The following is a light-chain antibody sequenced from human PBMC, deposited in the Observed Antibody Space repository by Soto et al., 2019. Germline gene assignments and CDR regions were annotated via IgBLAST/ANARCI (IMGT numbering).Light chain of an antibody. Sequence: QSVLTQPRSVSASPGQSVTISCTGTSSDVGRYDYVSWYQQHPGKAPKLIVYDVTERPSGVPDRFSGSKSGNTASLTISGLQAEDEADYSCCSFAGSYSNVFGTGTKVTV. CDR2: DVT. J-gene: IGLJ1*01. CDR1: SSDVGRYDY. CDR3: CSFAGSYSNV. V-gene: IGLV2-11*01.